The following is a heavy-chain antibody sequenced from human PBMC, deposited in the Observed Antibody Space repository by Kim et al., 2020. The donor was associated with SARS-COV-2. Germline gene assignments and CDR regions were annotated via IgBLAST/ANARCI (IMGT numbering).Heavy chain of an antibody. CDR3: AREDEVAGDY. CDR2: SS. D-gene: IGHD5-12*01. V-gene: IGHV4-39*07. J-gene: IGHJ4*02. Sequence: SSYYNPSLKSRVTISVDTSKNQFSLKLSSVTAANTAVYYCAREDEVAGDYWGQGTLVTVSS.